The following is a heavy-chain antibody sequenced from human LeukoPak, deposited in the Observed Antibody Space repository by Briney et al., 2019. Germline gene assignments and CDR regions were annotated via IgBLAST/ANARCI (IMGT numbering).Heavy chain of an antibody. D-gene: IGHD6-13*01. CDR3: ARNRAYSSSWFFFDY. Sequence: ASVKVSCKAFGYTFTSNYMHWVRQAPGQGPEWMGVISPSGGSTTYAQKFQGRVTITADKSTSTAYMELSSLRSEDTAVYYCARNRAYSSSWFFFDYWGQGTLVTVSS. CDR2: ISPSGGST. J-gene: IGHJ4*02. V-gene: IGHV1-46*01. CDR1: GYTFTSNY.